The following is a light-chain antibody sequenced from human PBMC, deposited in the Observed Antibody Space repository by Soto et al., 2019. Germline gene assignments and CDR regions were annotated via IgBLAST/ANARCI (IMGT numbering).Light chain of an antibody. J-gene: IGKJ3*01. CDR3: QQYSNYSFT. Sequence: DIQMTQSPSTLSASLGNRVTITCRASQSVRSWLAWYQQKPGRSPKLLIYDASSLQGGVPSRFSGNGFGTEFTLTISSLQADDFATYYCQQYSNYSFTFGPGTKVDIK. V-gene: IGKV1-5*01. CDR2: DAS. CDR1: QSVRSW.